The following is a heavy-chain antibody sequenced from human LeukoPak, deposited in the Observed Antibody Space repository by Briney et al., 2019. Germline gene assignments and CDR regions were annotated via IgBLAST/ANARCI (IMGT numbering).Heavy chain of an antibody. J-gene: IGHJ3*02. V-gene: IGHV4-59*01. CDR3: ARDKGLPQAFDI. D-gene: IGHD5/OR15-5a*01. Sequence: SETLSLTCTVSGGPISSYYWSWIRQPPGKGLEYIGYISYSGTTSYNLSLKSRVAIAVDTSKNQFSLKLSSVTAADTAVYYCARDKGLPQAFDIWGQGAMVTVSS. CDR1: GGPISSYY. CDR2: ISYSGTT.